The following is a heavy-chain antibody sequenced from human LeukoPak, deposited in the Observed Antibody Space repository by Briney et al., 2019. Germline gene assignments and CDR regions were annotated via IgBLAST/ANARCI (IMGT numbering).Heavy chain of an antibody. J-gene: IGHJ4*02. CDR2: ISSNGGST. V-gene: IGHV3-64*01. CDR1: GFTFSSYA. Sequence: GGSLRLSCAASGFTFSSYAMHWVRQAPGKGLEYVSAISSNGGSTYYANSVKGRFTISRDNSKNTLYLQMGSLRAEDMAVYYCARGGSSGWYYFDYWGQGTLLTVSS. CDR3: ARGGSSGWYYFDY. D-gene: IGHD6-19*01.